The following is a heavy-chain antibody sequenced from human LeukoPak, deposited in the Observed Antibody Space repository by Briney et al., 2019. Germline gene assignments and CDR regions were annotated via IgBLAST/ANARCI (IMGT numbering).Heavy chain of an antibody. D-gene: IGHD2-2*01. CDR2: ISWNSGSI. CDR3: AKDKRYCSSTSCSHYYYYMDV. J-gene: IGHJ6*03. CDR1: GFTFDDYA. Sequence: SLRLSCAASGFTFDDYAMHWVRQAPGKGLEWVSGISWNSGSIGYADSVKGRFTISRDNSKNTLYLQMNSLRAEDTAVYYCAKDKRYCSSTSCSHYYYYMDVWGKGTTVTVSS. V-gene: IGHV3-9*01.